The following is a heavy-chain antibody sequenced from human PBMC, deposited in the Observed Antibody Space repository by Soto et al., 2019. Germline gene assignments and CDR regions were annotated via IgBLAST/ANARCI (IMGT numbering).Heavy chain of an antibody. J-gene: IGHJ4*02. CDR3: ARGPLPGRYFDY. CDR1: GGSFSGYY. V-gene: IGHV4-34*01. Sequence: SETLSLTCAVYGGSFSGYYWSWIRHPPGKGLEWIGEINHRGSTNYNPSLKSRVTISVDTSKNQFSLKLSSVTAADTAVYYCARGPLPGRYFDYWGQGTLVTVSS. CDR2: INHRGST.